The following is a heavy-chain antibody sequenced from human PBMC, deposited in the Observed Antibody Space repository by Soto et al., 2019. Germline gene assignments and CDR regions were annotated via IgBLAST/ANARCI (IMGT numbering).Heavy chain of an antibody. CDR3: AKTHRATTVXTRYWYFDL. CDR2: LSGGGGST. CDR1: GFTFGASA. J-gene: IGHJ2*01. Sequence: PGGSLRLSCAASGFTFGASAMAWVRQRPGNGLEWVSSLSGGGGSTYYNNSVRGRFTISRDNSNSTLFLQMNNLRAEDTAVYFCAKTHRATTVXTRYWYFDLWGRGTLVTVSS. V-gene: IGHV3-23*01. D-gene: IGHD4-17*01.